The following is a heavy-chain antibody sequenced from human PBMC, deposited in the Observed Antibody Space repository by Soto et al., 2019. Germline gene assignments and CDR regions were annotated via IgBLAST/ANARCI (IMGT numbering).Heavy chain of an antibody. V-gene: IGHV3-23*01. CDR3: AKDAVSYNGKWDWFDS. CDR2: IGGSNTEI. Sequence: DVQLLQSGGGLVQPGGSLTLSCAASRFIFSDYAMNWVRQAPGKGLEWVSSIGGSNTEIYYADSVKCRFIISRDNSKNTMYLQMNSLRDDDTAVYYCAKDAVSYNGKWDWFDSWGQGTLVTVSS. J-gene: IGHJ5*01. D-gene: IGHD1-26*01. CDR1: RFIFSDYA.